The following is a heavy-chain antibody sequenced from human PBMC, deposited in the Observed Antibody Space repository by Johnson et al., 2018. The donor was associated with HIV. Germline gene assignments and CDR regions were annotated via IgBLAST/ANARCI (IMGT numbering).Heavy chain of an antibody. J-gene: IGHJ3*02. CDR2: IYSGGRT. CDR1: GFTFDDYT. CDR3: AKDGFGWADAFDI. D-gene: IGHD2-2*03. Sequence: QVQLVESGGVVVQPGGSLRLSCAASGFTFDDYTMHWVRQAPGKGLEWVSVIYSGGRTYYADSVRGRFTISRDNSKNTVYLQMNSLRAEDTAVYYCAKDGFGWADAFDIWGHGTMVTVSS. V-gene: IGHV3-NL1*01.